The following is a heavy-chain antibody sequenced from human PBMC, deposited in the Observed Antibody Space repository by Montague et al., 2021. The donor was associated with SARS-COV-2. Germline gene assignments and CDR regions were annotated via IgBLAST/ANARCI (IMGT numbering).Heavy chain of an antibody. J-gene: IGHJ6*03. V-gene: IGHV4-34*01. CDR3: ASGDDNGSGYLDV. Sequence: ETLSITCAVFDGSFSNFYWSWIRQPPGKGLERIGEINHSGTTYYNPSLKSRVTISVDTYRNQFSLKLNSVTAADAAVYYCASGDDNGSGYLDVWGKGTTVTVSS. D-gene: IGHD1-26*01. CDR2: INHSGTT. CDR1: DGSFSNFY.